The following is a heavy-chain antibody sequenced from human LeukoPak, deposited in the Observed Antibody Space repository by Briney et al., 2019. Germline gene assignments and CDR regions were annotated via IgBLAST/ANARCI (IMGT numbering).Heavy chain of an antibody. D-gene: IGHD3-10*01. CDR3: ARSELLWFGGVNSGFDY. CDR2: VYYSGST. J-gene: IGHJ4*02. V-gene: IGHV4-59*01. CDR1: GGSISSYY. Sequence: SETLSLTCTVSGGSISSYYWSWIRQPPGKGLEWIGYVYYSGSTNYNPSLKSRVTISVDTSKSQFSLKLSSVTAADTAVYYCARSELLWFGGVNSGFDYWGQGTLVTVSS.